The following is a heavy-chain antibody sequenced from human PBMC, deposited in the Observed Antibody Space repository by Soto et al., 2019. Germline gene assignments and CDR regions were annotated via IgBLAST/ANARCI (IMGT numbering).Heavy chain of an antibody. CDR3: ARDRHVDTAMVTLNYFDY. D-gene: IGHD5-18*01. CDR1: GGSISSGGYY. CDR2: IYYSGST. V-gene: IGHV4-31*03. J-gene: IGHJ4*01. Sequence: SETLSLTCTVSGGSISSGGYYWSWIRQHPGKGLEWIGYIYYSGSTYYNPSLKSRVTISVDTSKNQFSLKLSSVTAADTAVYYCARDRHVDTAMVTLNYFDYWGQEPWAPSPQ.